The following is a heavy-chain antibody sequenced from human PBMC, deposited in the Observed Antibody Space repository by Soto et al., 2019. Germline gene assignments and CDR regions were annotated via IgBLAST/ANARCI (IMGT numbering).Heavy chain of an antibody. J-gene: IGHJ1*01. D-gene: IGHD1-26*01. V-gene: IGHV3-30-3*01. Sequence: QVQLVESGGGVVQPGRSLRLSCAASGFTFNSFTMHWVRQAPGKGLEWVAVISHDGSHKYSADSVKGRFTISRDDSKNTLYLQMSSLRVEGTAIYYCATWEERYFQDWGQGTLVTVSS. CDR3: ATWEERYFQD. CDR1: GFTFNSFT. CDR2: ISHDGSHK.